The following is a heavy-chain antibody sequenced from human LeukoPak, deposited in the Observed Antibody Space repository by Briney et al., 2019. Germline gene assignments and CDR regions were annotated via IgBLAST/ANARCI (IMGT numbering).Heavy chain of an antibody. J-gene: IGHJ4*02. V-gene: IGHV4-39*01. CDR1: GGSISSGSYC. D-gene: IGHD3-10*01. CDR3: ARHLRGGSVWFDY. CDR2: ISYSGTT. Sequence: SETLSLTRTVSGGSISSGSYCWGWVPQPPGREVEWIGSISYSGTTYYNLSLKSRVTLSVDTSKNQFSLKLSSVTAADTALYYCARHLRGGSVWFDYWGQGTLVTVFS.